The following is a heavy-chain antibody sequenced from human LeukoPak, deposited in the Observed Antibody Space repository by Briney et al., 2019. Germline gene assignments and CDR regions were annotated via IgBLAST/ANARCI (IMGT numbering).Heavy chain of an antibody. CDR2: ISSSSSYI. J-gene: IGHJ4*02. Sequence: GGSLRLSCAASGFTVSSNYMSWVRQAPGKGLEWVSPISSSSSYIYYADSVKGRFTISRDNAKNSLYLQMNSLRAEDTAVYYCARVVAGTGLLDYWGQGTLVTVSS. V-gene: IGHV3-21*01. CDR1: GFTVSSNY. D-gene: IGHD6-19*01. CDR3: ARVVAGTGLLDY.